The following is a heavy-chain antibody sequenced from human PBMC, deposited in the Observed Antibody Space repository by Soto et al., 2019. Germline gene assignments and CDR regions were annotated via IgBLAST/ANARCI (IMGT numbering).Heavy chain of an antibody. V-gene: IGHV4-59*08. CDR3: ARRYGTLFDY. Sequence: SETLSLTCTVSGGSISSYYWSWIRQPPGKGLEWIGYIYYSGSTNYNPSLKSRVTISVDTSKNQFSLELSSVTAADTAVYYCARRYGTLFDYWGQGTLVTVSS. CDR1: GGSISSYY. D-gene: IGHD4-17*01. CDR2: IYYSGST. J-gene: IGHJ4*02.